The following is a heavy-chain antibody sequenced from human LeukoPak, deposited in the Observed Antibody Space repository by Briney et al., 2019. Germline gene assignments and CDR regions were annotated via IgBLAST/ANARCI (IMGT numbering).Heavy chain of an antibody. D-gene: IGHD4-23*01. J-gene: IGHJ4*02. CDR3: ARGWLAETTVVTPYNY. V-gene: IGHV1-69*13. CDR2: IIPMFGKA. Sequence: SVKVSCKASGGTFSTYATSWVRQAPGQGLEWMGGIIPMFGKANYAQKFQGRVTITADESTSTAYMELSSLRSDDTAVYYCARGWLAETTVVTPYNYWGQGTLVTVSS. CDR1: GGTFSTYA.